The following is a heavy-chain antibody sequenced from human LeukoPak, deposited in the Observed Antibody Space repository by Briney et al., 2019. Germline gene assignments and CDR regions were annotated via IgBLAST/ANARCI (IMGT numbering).Heavy chain of an antibody. Sequence: SETLSLTCTVSGGSISSSSYYWGWIRLPPGKGLEWIGTISYDGSASYNPSLKSRVTISVDTSKNQFSLKLSSVTAADTAVYYCARPLSTYDAFDIWGQGTMVTVSS. J-gene: IGHJ3*02. CDR2: ISYDGSA. V-gene: IGHV4-39*07. D-gene: IGHD2/OR15-2a*01. CDR3: ARPLSTYDAFDI. CDR1: GGSISSSSYY.